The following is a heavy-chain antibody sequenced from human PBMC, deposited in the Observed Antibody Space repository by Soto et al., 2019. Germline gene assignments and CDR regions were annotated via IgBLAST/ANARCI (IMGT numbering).Heavy chain of an antibody. Sequence: GSLRLSCAASGFTFSSYGMHWVRQAPGKGLERVAVISYDGSNKYYADSVKGRFTISRDNSKNTLYLQMNSLRAEDTAVYYCAKDGGIVGATKQHFDYCGQGTLVTVSS. D-gene: IGHD1-26*01. CDR1: GFTFSSYG. CDR2: ISYDGSNK. J-gene: IGHJ4*02. V-gene: IGHV3-30*18. CDR3: AKDGGIVGATKQHFDY.